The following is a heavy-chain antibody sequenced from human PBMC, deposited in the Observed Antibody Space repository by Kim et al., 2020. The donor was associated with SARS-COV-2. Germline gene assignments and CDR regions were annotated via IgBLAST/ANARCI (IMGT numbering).Heavy chain of an antibody. J-gene: IGHJ4*02. CDR2: IYYSGST. D-gene: IGHD6-13*01. V-gene: IGHV4-39*07. CDR3: ARVSAIAAAGILDY. Sequence: SETLSLTCTVSGGSISSSSYYWGWIRQPPGKGLEWIGSIYYSGSTYYNPSLKSRVTISVDTSKNQFSLKLSSVTAADTAVYYCARVSAIAAAGILDYWGQGTLVTVSS. CDR1: GGSISSSSYY.